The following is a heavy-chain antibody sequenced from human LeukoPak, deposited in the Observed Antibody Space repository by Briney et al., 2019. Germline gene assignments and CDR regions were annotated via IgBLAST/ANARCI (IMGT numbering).Heavy chain of an antibody. V-gene: IGHV3-7*01. CDR3: ARDETPTNGYDSYDF. D-gene: IGHD5-12*01. Sequence: PGGSLRLSCAASGFTFSSYWMSWVRQAPGKGLEWVANIRQDGSDKYYVDSVKGRFTISRDNAKNSLYLQMNSLRAEDTAVYYSARDETPTNGYDSYDFWGQGTLVTVST. CDR2: IRQDGSDK. CDR1: GFTFSSYW. J-gene: IGHJ4*02.